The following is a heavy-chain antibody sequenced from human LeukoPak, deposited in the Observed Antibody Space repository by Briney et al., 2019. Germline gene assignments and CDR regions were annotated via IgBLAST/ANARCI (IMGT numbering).Heavy chain of an antibody. CDR1: GYTFTSYD. D-gene: IGHD3-10*01. Sequence: ASVKVSCKASGYTFTSYDINWVRQATGQGLEWMGWMNPNSGNTGYAQKFQGRVTMTRNTSISTAYMELSSLRSEDTAVYYCARVSLWFGEFLNYWGQGTLVTVSS. J-gene: IGHJ4*02. CDR2: MNPNSGNT. V-gene: IGHV1-8*01. CDR3: ARVSLWFGEFLNY.